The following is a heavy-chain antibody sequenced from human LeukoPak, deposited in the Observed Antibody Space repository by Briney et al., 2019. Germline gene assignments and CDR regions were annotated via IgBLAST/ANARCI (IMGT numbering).Heavy chain of an antibody. CDR2: IKSRTGGGTT. CDR1: GFTFSSAW. J-gene: IGHJ4*02. CDR3: ATEFYSNGYNF. V-gene: IGHV3-15*01. D-gene: IGHD5-24*01. Sequence: GGSLRLSCPGSGFTFSSAWMTWVRQIPGKGLEWVGHIKSRTGGGTTDYAAPVKGRFTISRDDSKNTVYLQMNSLKTEDPAVYFCATEFYSNGYNFWGQGTLVIVSS.